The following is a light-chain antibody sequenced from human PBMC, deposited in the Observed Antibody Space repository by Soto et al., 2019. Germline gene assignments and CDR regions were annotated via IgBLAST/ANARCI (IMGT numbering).Light chain of an antibody. CDR1: QTISSW. Sequence: DIQMTQSPSTLSGSVGDRVTITCRASQTISSWLAWYQQKPGKAPDLLISSASSLQSGVPSRFSGSGSGTDFTLTISSLQPEDFAIYYCQQTHSFPITFGQGTRLEIK. V-gene: IGKV1-12*01. CDR3: QQTHSFPIT. CDR2: SAS. J-gene: IGKJ5*01.